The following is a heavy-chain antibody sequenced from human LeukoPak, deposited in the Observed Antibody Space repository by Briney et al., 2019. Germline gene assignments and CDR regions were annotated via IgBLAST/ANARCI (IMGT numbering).Heavy chain of an antibody. CDR2: IYHSGST. V-gene: IGHV4-38-2*02. Sequence: SETLSLTCTVSGYSISSGYYWGWIRQPPGKGLEWIGSIYHSGSTYYNPSLKSRVTISVDTSKNQFSLKLSSVTAADTAVYYCARGGDCTNGVCYLYYYYYYMDVWGKGTTVTVSS. CDR3: ARGGDCTNGVCYLYYYYYYMDV. CDR1: GYSISSGYY. J-gene: IGHJ6*03. D-gene: IGHD2-8*01.